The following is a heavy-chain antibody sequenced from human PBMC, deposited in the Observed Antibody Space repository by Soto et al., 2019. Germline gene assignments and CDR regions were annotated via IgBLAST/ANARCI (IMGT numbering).Heavy chain of an antibody. Sequence: ESGGGVVQPGRSLRLSCAASGFTFSIYGMHWVRQAPGKGLEWVAVISYDGSNKYYADSVKGRFTISRDNSKNTLYLQMNSLRAEDTAVYYCAKDRRPNYYYGMDVWGQGTTVTVSS. V-gene: IGHV3-30*18. J-gene: IGHJ6*02. D-gene: IGHD6-25*01. CDR3: AKDRRPNYYYGMDV. CDR2: ISYDGSNK. CDR1: GFTFSIYG.